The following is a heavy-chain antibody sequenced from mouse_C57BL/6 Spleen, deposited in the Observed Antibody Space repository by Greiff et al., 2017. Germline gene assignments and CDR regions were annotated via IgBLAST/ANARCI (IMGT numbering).Heavy chain of an antibody. CDR1: GFTFSSYA. CDR3: ARRDSSGVFDY. V-gene: IGHV5-4*03. D-gene: IGHD3-2*02. J-gene: IGHJ2*01. Sequence: EVHLVESGGGLVKPGGSLKLSCAASGFTFSSYAMSWVRQTPEKRLEWVATISDGGSYTYYPDNVKGRFTISRDNAKNNLYLQMSHLKSEDTAMYYCARRDSSGVFDYWGQGTTLTVSS. CDR2: ISDGGSYT.